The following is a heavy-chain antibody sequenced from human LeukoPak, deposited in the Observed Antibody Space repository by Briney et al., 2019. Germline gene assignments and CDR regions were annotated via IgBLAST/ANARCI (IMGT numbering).Heavy chain of an antibody. CDR1: NGSISSYH. V-gene: IGHV4-4*09. Sequence: SETLSLTCTVSNGSISSYHWSWVRQPPGKGLEWIGYILTSGTTNYNPSLKSRLTISVDTSKNRFTLKLSSVTAADTAVYYCARLRVSGSYLYYFDYWGQGTLATVSS. D-gene: IGHD3-10*01. J-gene: IGHJ4*02. CDR3: ARLRVSGSYLYYFDY. CDR2: ILTSGTT.